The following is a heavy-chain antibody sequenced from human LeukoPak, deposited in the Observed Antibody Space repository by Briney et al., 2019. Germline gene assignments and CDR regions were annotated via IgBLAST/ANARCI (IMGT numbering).Heavy chain of an antibody. Sequence: PSETLSLTCTVSGASISHYYWSWIRQTPERGLEWMGHVRTSGGSTYYPSLKTRLTMSIDTSRSQLSLKLTSVTAADTAVYFCARLGSYHDFWGQGALVTVSS. D-gene: IGHD1-26*01. CDR3: ARLGSYHDF. V-gene: IGHV4-4*09. CDR1: GASISHYY. CDR2: VRTSGGS. J-gene: IGHJ4*02.